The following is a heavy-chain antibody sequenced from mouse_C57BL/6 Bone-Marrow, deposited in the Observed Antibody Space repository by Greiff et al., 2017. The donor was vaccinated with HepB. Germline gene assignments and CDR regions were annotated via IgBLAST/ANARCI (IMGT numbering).Heavy chain of an antibody. CDR1: GYTFTSYW. V-gene: IGHV1-74*01. CDR2: IHPSDSDT. Sequence: QVQLQQPGAELVKPGASVKVSCKASGYTFTSYWMHWVKQRPGQGLEWIGRIHPSDSDTNYNQKFKGKATLTVDKSSSTAYMQVSSLTSEDSAVYCCAMKRIFSIRYFDVWGTATTVTVSS. CDR3: AMKRIFSIRYFDV. J-gene: IGHJ1*03. D-gene: IGHD2-4*01.